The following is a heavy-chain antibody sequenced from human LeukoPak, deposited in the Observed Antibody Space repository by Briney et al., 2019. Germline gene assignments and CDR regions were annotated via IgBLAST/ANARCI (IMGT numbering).Heavy chain of an antibody. V-gene: IGHV4-59*08. CDR1: GGSISSYY. Sequence: SETLSLTCTVSGGSISSYYWSWIRQPPGKGLEWIGYIYYSGSTNYNPSLKSRVTISVDTSKNHFSLKLSSVTAADTAEYYCASNRAAMPLYPWGQGTLVTVSS. CDR2: IYYSGST. D-gene: IGHD2-2*01. CDR3: ASNRAAMPLYP. J-gene: IGHJ5*02.